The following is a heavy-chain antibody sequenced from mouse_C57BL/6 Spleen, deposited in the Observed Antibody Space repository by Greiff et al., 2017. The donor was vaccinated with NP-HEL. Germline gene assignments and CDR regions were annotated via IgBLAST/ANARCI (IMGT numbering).Heavy chain of an antibody. V-gene: IGHV1-66*01. Sequence: VQLQQSGPELVKPGASVKISCKASGYSFTSYYIHWVKQRPGQGLEWIGWIYPGSGNTKYNEKFKGKATLTADTSSSTAYMQLSSLTSEDSAVYYCARSSAYYYGSSLYYFDYWGQGTTLTVSS. J-gene: IGHJ2*01. CDR2: IYPGSGNT. D-gene: IGHD1-1*01. CDR3: ARSSAYYYGSSLYYFDY. CDR1: GYSFTSYY.